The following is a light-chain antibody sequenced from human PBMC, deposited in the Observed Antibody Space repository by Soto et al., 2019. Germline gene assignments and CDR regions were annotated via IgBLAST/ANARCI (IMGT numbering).Light chain of an antibody. J-gene: IGLJ3*02. CDR2: EGS. Sequence: QSALTQPASVSGSPGQSITISCTGTSSDVGSYNLVSWYQQHPGKAPKVMIYEGSQRPSGVSNRFSGSKSCNTASLTISGLQAEDEADYFCCSYAGSSTWVFGGGTKLTVL. CDR3: CSYAGSSTWV. CDR1: SSDVGSYNL. V-gene: IGLV2-23*01.